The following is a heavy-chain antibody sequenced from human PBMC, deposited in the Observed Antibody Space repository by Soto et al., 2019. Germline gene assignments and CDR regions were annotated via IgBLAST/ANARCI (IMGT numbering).Heavy chain of an antibody. J-gene: IGHJ3*02. CDR3: ARGYYDSNGQSNTFDI. CDR1: GGSFSGYY. D-gene: IGHD3-22*01. V-gene: IGHV4-59*01. Sequence: PSETLSLTCAVYGGSFSGYYWSWIRQPPGKGLEWIGYVYYSGSTKYNPSLKSRVTISVDTSKNQFSLKLSSVTAADTAVYYCARGYYDSNGQSNTFDIWGQGTMVTVSS. CDR2: VYYSGST.